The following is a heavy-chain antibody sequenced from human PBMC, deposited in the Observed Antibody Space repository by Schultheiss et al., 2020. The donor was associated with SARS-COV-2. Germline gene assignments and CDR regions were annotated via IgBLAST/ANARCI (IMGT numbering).Heavy chain of an antibody. CDR1: GFTFSSYS. D-gene: IGHD2-2*01. CDR2: ISGSGGST. V-gene: IGHV3-23*01. Sequence: GGSLRLSCAASGFTFSSYSINWVRQAPGKGLEWVSAISGSGGSTYYADSVKGRFTISRDNSKNTLYLQMNSLRAEDTAVYYCARHRFDCSGTSCYMDVWGQGTTVTVSS. J-gene: IGHJ6*02. CDR3: ARHRFDCSGTSCYMDV.